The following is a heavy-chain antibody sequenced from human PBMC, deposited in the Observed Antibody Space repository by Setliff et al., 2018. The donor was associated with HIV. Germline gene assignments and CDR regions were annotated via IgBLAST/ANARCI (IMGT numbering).Heavy chain of an antibody. Sequence: PGGSLRLSCAASGFTFDDYGMSWVRQAPGKGLEWVSGINWNGGSTGYADSVKGRFTISRDNSKNTLYLQMNSLRAEDTAVYYCAKDLVYYDSSGDLDYWGQGTLVTVPS. J-gene: IGHJ4*02. CDR1: GFTFDDYG. V-gene: IGHV3-20*04. CDR3: AKDLVYYDSSGDLDY. CDR2: INWNGGST. D-gene: IGHD3-22*01.